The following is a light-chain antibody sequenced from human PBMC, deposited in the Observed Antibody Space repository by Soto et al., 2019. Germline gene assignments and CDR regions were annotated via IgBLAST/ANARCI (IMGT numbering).Light chain of an antibody. CDR3: QQLRMYPST. J-gene: IGKJ4*01. CDR1: PAIASF. CDR2: DAS. V-gene: IGKV1-9*01. Sequence: IQLTQSPSSLSASVGDRVTITCRATPAIASFLAWYQQKPGTAPKLLIYDASTLESWVPSRFSGSGSGTEFTLTISSLQPDDFATYYCQQLRMYPSTFGGGTKVDIK.